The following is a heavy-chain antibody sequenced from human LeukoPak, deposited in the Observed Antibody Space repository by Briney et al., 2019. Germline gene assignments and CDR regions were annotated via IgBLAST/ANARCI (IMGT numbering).Heavy chain of an antibody. CDR3: ARGPIDGGNPQGYMDV. D-gene: IGHD4-23*01. CDR1: GGTFSSYA. V-gene: IGHV1-69*05. Sequence: SVKVSCKASGGTFSSYAISWVRQAPGQGIEWMGRIIPIFGTANYAQKFQGRVTITTDESTSTAYMELSSLRSEDTAVYYCARGPIDGGNPQGYMDVWGKGTTVTVSS. J-gene: IGHJ6*03. CDR2: IIPIFGTA.